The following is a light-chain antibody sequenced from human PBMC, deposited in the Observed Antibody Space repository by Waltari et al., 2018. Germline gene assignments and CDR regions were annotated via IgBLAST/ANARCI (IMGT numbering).Light chain of an antibody. CDR1: SSDVGASNF. CDR3: CSYAGSFSWV. J-gene: IGLJ3*02. CDR2: DVS. Sequence: QSALTQPRSVSGSPGQSVTISRTGTSSDVGASNFVSWYQQHPGKAPKLILYDVSKCPSGVPDRFSGSKSGNTASLTISGLQAEDEGDYYCCSYAGSFSWVFGGGTKLTVL. V-gene: IGLV2-11*01.